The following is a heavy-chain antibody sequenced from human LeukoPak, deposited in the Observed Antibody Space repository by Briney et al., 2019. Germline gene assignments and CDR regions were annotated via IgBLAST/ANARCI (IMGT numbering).Heavy chain of an antibody. CDR1: GFTFSSYS. CDR3: ARAHREANYYDSSGYYLKPYYFDY. V-gene: IGHV3-21*01. Sequence: PGGSLRLSCAASGFTFSSYSMNWVRQAPGKGLEWVSSISSGSSYIYYADSVKGRFTISRDNAKNSLYLQMNSLRAEDTAVYYCARAHREANYYDSSGYYLKPYYFDYWGQGTLVTVSS. J-gene: IGHJ4*02. D-gene: IGHD3-22*01. CDR2: ISSGSSYI.